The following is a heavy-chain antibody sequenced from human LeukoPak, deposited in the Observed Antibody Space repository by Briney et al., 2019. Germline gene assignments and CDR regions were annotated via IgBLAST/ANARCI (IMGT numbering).Heavy chain of an antibody. CDR3: GDLGSAGTDH. D-gene: IGHD3-10*01. V-gene: IGHV3-72*01. J-gene: IGHJ4*02. CDR1: GFTFSPHY. Sequence: QSGGSLRLSCAASGFTFSPHYMDWVRQSPGQGLAWVGLIRNKANGYTTIYAASVKGRFTISRDDSKNSVYLQMDSLKTEDTAVYYCGDLGSAGTDHWGQGTLVTVSS. CDR2: IRNKANGYTT.